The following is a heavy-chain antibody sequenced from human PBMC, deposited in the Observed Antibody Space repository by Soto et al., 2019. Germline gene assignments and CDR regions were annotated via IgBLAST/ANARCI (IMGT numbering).Heavy chain of an antibody. CDR2: IDPSGSYT. CDR1: GYSFTSHW. V-gene: IGHV5-10-1*01. D-gene: IGHD6-13*01. J-gene: IGHJ4*03. Sequence: GESLKISCKVSGYSFTSHWINWVRQMPGKGLEWLGRIDPSGSYTNYSPSIQGHVTISADQSISAAYLQWSRLKATDTGMYYCAILGSSFWLHDYGGQGNMVTVAS. CDR3: AILGSSFWLHDY.